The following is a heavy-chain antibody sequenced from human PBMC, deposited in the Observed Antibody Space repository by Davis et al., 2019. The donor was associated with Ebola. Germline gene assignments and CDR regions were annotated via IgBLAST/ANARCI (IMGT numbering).Heavy chain of an antibody. CDR3: ARAQFGDVVLDY. Sequence: GESLKISCAASGFTFSTYDMHWVRQTTGKGLEWVSVIGTAGDTYYLGSVKGRFTISRENARNSLYLQMNSLTAGDTAVYYCARAQFGDVVLDYWGQGTLVTVSS. CDR2: IGTAGDT. J-gene: IGHJ4*02. D-gene: IGHD4-17*01. V-gene: IGHV3-13*01. CDR1: GFTFSTYD.